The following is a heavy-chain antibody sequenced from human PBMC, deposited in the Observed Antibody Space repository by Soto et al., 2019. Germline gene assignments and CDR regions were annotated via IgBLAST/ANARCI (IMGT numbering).Heavy chain of an antibody. Sequence: SVKVSCKASGGTFSSYAISWVLQAPGQGLERMGGIIPIFGTANYAQKFQGRVTITADESTSTAYMELSSLRSEDTAVYYCARAEGDYYYYYGMDVWGQAITVTVS. CDR1: GGTFSSYA. CDR3: ARAEGDYYYYYGMDV. J-gene: IGHJ6*02. CDR2: IIPIFGTA. V-gene: IGHV1-69*13.